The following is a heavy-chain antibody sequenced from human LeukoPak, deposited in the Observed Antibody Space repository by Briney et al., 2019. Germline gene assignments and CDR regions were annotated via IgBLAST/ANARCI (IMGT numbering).Heavy chain of an antibody. CDR2: IVGSSSNI. J-gene: IGHJ4*02. D-gene: IGHD1-1*01. V-gene: IGHV3-48*04. CDR1: GFSFSTYS. Sequence: GGSLRLSCTASGFSFSTYSMNWVRQAPGKGLEWGSYIVGSSSNIYYADSVKGRFTISRDNAKNSLYLQMDSLRAEDTAVYYCATDSPETAAFDYWGQGTLVTVSS. CDR3: ATDSPETAAFDY.